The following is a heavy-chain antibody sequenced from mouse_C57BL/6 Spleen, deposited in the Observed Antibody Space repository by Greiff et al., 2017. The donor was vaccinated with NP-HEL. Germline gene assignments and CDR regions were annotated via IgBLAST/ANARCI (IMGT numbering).Heavy chain of an antibody. CDR3: ARVLYGSSSDY. D-gene: IGHD1-1*01. Sequence: QVQLQQPGAELVKPGASVKLSCKASGYTFTSYWMHWVKQRPGQGLEWIGMIHPNSGSTNYNEKFKSKATLTVDKSSSTAYKQLSSLTSEDSAVYYCARVLYGSSSDYWGQGTTLTVSS. CDR2: IHPNSGST. V-gene: IGHV1-64*01. J-gene: IGHJ2*01. CDR1: GYTFTSYW.